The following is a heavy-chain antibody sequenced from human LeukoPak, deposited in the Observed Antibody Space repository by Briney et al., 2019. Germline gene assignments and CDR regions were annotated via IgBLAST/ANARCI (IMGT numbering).Heavy chain of an antibody. CDR3: TRGLLGIDY. Sequence: PGGSLRLSCAASGFTLGSYWMHWVRQAPGKGLVWVSRIDTDERSTNYADSVKGRFTISRDNAKNTLYLQMNSLRAEDTAVYYCTRGLLGIDYWGQGTLVPVSS. CDR2: IDTDERST. D-gene: IGHD2-8*02. CDR1: GFTLGSYW. J-gene: IGHJ4*02. V-gene: IGHV3-74*01.